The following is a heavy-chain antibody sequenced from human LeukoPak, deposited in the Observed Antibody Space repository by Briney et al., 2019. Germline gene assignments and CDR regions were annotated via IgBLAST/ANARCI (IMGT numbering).Heavy chain of an antibody. Sequence: GRSLRLSCAASGFTFSSYGMHWVRQAPGEGLEWVAVISYDGSNKYYADSVKGRFTLSRDNSKNTLFLQMNSLRAEDTALYYCAKDLREGGSGSPGYWGQGTLVTVSS. J-gene: IGHJ4*02. CDR2: ISYDGSNK. V-gene: IGHV3-30*18. D-gene: IGHD3-10*01. CDR3: AKDLREGGSGSPGY. CDR1: GFTFSSYG.